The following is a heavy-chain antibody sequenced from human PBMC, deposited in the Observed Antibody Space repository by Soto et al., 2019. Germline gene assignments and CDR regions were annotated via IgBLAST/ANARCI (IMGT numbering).Heavy chain of an antibody. V-gene: IGHV4-28*01. CDR2: IYYSGTT. D-gene: IGHD1-26*01. CDR1: GYSISSSNG. Sequence: SETLSLTCAVSGYSISSSNGWGWIRQPPGKGLEWIGYIYYSGTTYYNPSLKSRVTMSVDTSKNQFSLKLTSATAVDTAVYYCARREIQGPIDYWGQGTLVTVSS. CDR3: ARREIQGPIDY. J-gene: IGHJ4*02.